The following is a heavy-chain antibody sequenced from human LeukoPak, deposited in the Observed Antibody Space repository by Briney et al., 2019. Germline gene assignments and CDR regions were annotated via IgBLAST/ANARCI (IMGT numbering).Heavy chain of an antibody. J-gene: IGHJ4*02. CDR2: IYHSGST. D-gene: IGHD5-24*01. CDR3: AREANGYYFDS. CDR1: GGSISSSSYY. V-gene: IGHV4-39*07. Sequence: SETLSLTCTVSGGSISSSSYYWGWIRQPPGKGLEWIGYIYHSGSTYYNPSLKSRVTMSVDRSKNQFSLRMNSVTAADTAVYYCAREANGYYFDSWGQGTLVTVSS.